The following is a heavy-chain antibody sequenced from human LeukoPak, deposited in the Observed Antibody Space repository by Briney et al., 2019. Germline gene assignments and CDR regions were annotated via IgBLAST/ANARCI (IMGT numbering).Heavy chain of an antibody. J-gene: IGHJ4*02. CDR2: ISGTGYNT. CDR1: GFTFSSYA. Sequence: PGGSLRFSCAASGFTFSSYAMSWVRQAPGKGLEWVSGISGTGYNTYYADSVKGRFTISRDNSKNTLYLQMNSLGAEDTAVYYCAKHVSGSLFYFDYWGQRTLVTVSS. D-gene: IGHD3-10*01. V-gene: IGHV3-23*01. CDR3: AKHVSGSLFYFDY.